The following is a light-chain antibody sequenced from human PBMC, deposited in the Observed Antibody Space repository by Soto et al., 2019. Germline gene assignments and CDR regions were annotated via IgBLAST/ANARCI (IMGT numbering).Light chain of an antibody. Sequence: DIQMTQSPSTLSASVGDRVTITCRASQSISGWLAWYQQKPGKVPKLLIYKASSLNSGVPSRFSGSGFGTEFTLTISSLQPDDFATYYCQQYSYLWTFGQGTKVEIK. CDR2: KAS. J-gene: IGKJ1*01. CDR3: QQYSYLWT. V-gene: IGKV1-5*03. CDR1: QSISGW.